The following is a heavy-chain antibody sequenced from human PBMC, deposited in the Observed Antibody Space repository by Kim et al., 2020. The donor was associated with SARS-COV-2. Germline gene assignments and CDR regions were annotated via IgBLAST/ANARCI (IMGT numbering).Heavy chain of an antibody. CDR3: AGGVDY. CDR2: HSGST. V-gene: IGHV4-34*01. J-gene: IGHJ4*02. Sequence: HSGSTTATPTLKSRVTISVDTSKNPFSLKRSSVTAADTAVYYCAGGVDYWGQGTLVTVSS.